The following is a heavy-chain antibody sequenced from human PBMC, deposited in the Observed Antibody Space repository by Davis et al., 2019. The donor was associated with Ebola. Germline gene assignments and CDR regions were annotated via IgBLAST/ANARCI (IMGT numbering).Heavy chain of an antibody. Sequence: GESLKISCAASGFTFSGPAMHWVRQASGKGLEWVGRIRSKANSYATAYAASVKGRFTISRDDSKNTAYLQMNSLKTEDTAVYYCTRSGGDPDYWGQGTLVTVSS. CDR1: GFTFSGPA. D-gene: IGHD2-21*02. V-gene: IGHV3-73*01. CDR3: TRSGGDPDY. CDR2: IRSKANSYAT. J-gene: IGHJ4*02.